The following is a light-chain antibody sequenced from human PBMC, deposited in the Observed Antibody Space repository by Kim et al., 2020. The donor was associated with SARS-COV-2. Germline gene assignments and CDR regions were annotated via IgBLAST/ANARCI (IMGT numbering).Light chain of an antibody. J-gene: IGKJ4*01. V-gene: IGKV3-11*01. Sequence: LSPGERATRSCRASQSVSSYLAWYQQKSGQAPRLLIYGASNRATGIPARFSGSGSGTDFTLTISSLEPEDFAVYYCQQRNSWPLTFGGGTKVDIK. CDR2: GAS. CDR3: QQRNSWPLT. CDR1: QSVSSY.